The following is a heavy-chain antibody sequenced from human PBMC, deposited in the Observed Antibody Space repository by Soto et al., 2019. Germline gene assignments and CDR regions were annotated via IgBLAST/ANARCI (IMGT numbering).Heavy chain of an antibody. D-gene: IGHD3-3*02. V-gene: IGHV1-46*04. Sequence: QVQLVQSGAEVKKPGASVKVSCKASGYIFTNYYVHWVRQAPGQGLEWMAIINPINGATNYAQRLQGRVTLTSDTSTSTVSMQLSSLRSEDTAVYYCARDLLAGDYWGKGTLVTVSS. CDR2: INPINGAT. CDR3: ARDLLAGDY. CDR1: GYIFTNYY. J-gene: IGHJ4*02.